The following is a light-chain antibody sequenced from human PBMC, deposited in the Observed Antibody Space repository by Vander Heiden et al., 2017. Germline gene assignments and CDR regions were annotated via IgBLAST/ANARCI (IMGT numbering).Light chain of an antibody. J-gene: IGLJ2*01. V-gene: IGLV3-1*01. CDR1: KLGDKY. CDR3: QAWDSSTDVV. CDR2: QDS. Sequence: SYELTQPPSVSVSPGQPASITSSGDKLGDKYACWYQQKPGQSPVLVIYQDSKRPSGIPERFSGSNSGNTATLTISGTQAMDEADYYCQAWDSSTDVVFGGGTKLTVL.